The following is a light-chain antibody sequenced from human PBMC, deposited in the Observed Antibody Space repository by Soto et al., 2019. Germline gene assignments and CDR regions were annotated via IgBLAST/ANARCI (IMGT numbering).Light chain of an antibody. Sequence: EIVLTQSPATLSSFPGDRVTLSCRASQDINTRLAWYQHRPGQAPRLLIYQTSIRAAGIPARFSASGSGTDFTLPISVVQPEDFALYYCHQRQIWPRTFGQGTKLDI. J-gene: IGKJ1*01. CDR3: HQRQIWPRT. CDR2: QTS. CDR1: QDINTR. V-gene: IGKV3-11*01.